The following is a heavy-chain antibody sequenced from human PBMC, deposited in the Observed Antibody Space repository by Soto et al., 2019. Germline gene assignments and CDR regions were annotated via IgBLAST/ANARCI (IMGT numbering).Heavy chain of an antibody. CDR2: MYWHDDK. CDR1: GFSLTNTEVT. CDR3: ARSHFEILTGPFDA. Sequence: SAPTLVNPTQTLPLTCTFSGFSLTNTEVTVGWIRHPPGKALEWLALMYWHDDKRYNPSLRNRLTIAKDTSKNRVVLTLANVGPVDTATYFCARSHFEILTGPFDAWGRGTLVTVSS. V-gene: IGHV2-5*01. D-gene: IGHD3-9*01. J-gene: IGHJ5*01.